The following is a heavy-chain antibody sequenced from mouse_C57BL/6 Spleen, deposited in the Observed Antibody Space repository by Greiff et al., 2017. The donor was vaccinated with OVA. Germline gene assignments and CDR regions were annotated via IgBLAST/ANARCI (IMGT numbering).Heavy chain of an antibody. Sequence: EVQLQQSGPELVKPGASVKISCKASGYTFTDYYMNWVKQSHGKSLEWIGDINPNNGGTSYNQKFKGKATLTVDKSSSTAYMELRSLTSEDSAVYYCARLYYGSSLAYFDYWGQGTTLTVSS. CDR2: INPNNGGT. CDR1: GYTFTDYY. CDR3: ARLYYGSSLAYFDY. D-gene: IGHD1-1*01. J-gene: IGHJ2*01. V-gene: IGHV1-26*01.